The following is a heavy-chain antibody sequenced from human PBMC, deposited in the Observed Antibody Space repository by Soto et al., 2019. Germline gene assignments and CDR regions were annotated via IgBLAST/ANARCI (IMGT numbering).Heavy chain of an antibody. CDR2: ISAYNGNT. D-gene: IGHD3-16*02. CDR1: GYTFTSYG. J-gene: IGHJ4*02. V-gene: IGHV1-18*01. CDR3: ARGSGPSGGVIVTPNYGNDY. Sequence: ASVKVSCKASGYTFTSYGISWVRQAPGQGLEWMGWISAYNGNTNYAQKLQGRVTMTTDTSTSTAYMELRSLRSDDTAVYYCARGSGPSGGVIVTPNYGNDYWGQGTLVTVSS.